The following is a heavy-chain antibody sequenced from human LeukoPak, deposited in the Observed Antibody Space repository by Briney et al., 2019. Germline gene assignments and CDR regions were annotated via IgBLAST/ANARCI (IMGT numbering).Heavy chain of an antibody. CDR3: ARGYDYGDYFDY. J-gene: IGHJ4*02. CDR2: IYYSGST. Sequence: SETLSLTCTVSGGSISSYYWSWIRQPPGKGLEWIGYIYYSGSTNYNPSLKSRVTISVDTSKNQFSLKLSSVTTADTAVYYCARGYDYGDYFDYWGQGTLVTVSS. V-gene: IGHV4-59*01. D-gene: IGHD4-17*01. CDR1: GGSISSYY.